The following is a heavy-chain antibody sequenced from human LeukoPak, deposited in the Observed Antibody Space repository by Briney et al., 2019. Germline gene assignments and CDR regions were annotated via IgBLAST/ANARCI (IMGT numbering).Heavy chain of an antibody. CDR2: MNQDGSEI. J-gene: IGHJ4*02. V-gene: IGHV3-7*01. CDR1: AFSFSTYW. CDR3: ARDRGYSTFDY. Sequence: GGSLRLSFTASAFSFSTYWMSWVRQAPGKGLEWVANMNQDGSEINYVDSVKGRFTISRDNAKNSLSLQMNSLRADDTAVYFCARDRGYSTFDYWGQGTLVTVSS. D-gene: IGHD3-22*01.